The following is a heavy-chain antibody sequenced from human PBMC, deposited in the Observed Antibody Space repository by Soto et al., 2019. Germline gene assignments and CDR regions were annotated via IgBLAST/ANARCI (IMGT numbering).Heavy chain of an antibody. J-gene: IGHJ4*02. CDR1: GFTFSSYG. CDR3: AKGHTASFDY. Sequence: QVQLVESGGGVVQPGRSLRLSCAASGFTFSSYGMHWVRQAPGKGLEWVAVISYDGSNKYYADSVKGRFTISRDNSKNRLYLQMNRLRAEDTAVYYCAKGHTASFDYWGQGTLVTVSS. D-gene: IGHD5-18*01. V-gene: IGHV3-30*18. CDR2: ISYDGSNK.